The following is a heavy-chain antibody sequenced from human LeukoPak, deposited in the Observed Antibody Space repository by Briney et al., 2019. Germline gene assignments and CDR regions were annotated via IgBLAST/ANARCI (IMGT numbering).Heavy chain of an antibody. CDR2: IHSNGYT. V-gene: IGHV4-4*09. D-gene: IGHD1-26*01. J-gene: IGHJ5*02. CDR3: TKREGPMSGSYDYFDP. Sequence: SETLSLTCTVSGGSISGYYWSWIRQPPGQGLEWIAYIHSNGYTNYNPSLKSRVTISVDTSKNQFSLKVTSVTAADTAMYYCTKREGPMSGSYDYFDPWGQGTPVTVS. CDR1: GGSISGYY.